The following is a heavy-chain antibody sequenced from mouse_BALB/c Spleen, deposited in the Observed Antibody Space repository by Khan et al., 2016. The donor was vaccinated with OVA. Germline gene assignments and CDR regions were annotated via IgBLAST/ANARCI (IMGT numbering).Heavy chain of an antibody. CDR1: GFTFSTFV. D-gene: IGHD2-1*01. CDR2: ISSAATYT. J-gene: IGHJ3*01. V-gene: IGHV5-9-1*01. Sequence: EVELVESGGGLVEPGGSLKLSCAASGFTFSTFVMSWVRQTPEKRLEWVATISSAATYTYYPDSVKGRFNISRDNAKNTLYLQMNSLRSEDTAIYYCAIGNYGWFAYWVPGTLVTVSA. CDR3: AIGNYGWFAY.